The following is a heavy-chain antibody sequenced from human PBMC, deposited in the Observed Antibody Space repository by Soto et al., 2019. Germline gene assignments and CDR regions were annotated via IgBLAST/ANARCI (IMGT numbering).Heavy chain of an antibody. CDR1: GFTFGNYW. CDR2: MTADGRTV. Sequence: GGSLRLSCITSGFTFGNYWMHWIRQTPGRGPEWVSRMTADGRTVQYANSVEGRFTVSRDNAKDTLYLQMNNLRVEDTALYYCARAEVDFWGPGTLVTVSS. CDR3: ARAEVDF. J-gene: IGHJ4*02. V-gene: IGHV3-74*01.